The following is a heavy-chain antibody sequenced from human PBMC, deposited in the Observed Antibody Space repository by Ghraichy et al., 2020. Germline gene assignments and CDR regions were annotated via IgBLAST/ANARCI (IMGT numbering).Heavy chain of an antibody. CDR2: INHSGST. Sequence: SETLSLTCAVYGGSFSGFHWSWIRQSPGKGLEWIGEINHSGSTNYNPSLKSRVAISTDSSQNQFSVTLSSVTAADTAVYFCARGKTVQGATTGIAMVRGVKIYYYMDVWGKGTKGIVTS. J-gene: IGHJ6*03. CDR3: ARGKTVQGATTGIAMVRGVKIYYYMDV. CDR1: GGSFSGFH. V-gene: IGHV4-34*01. D-gene: IGHD3-10*01.